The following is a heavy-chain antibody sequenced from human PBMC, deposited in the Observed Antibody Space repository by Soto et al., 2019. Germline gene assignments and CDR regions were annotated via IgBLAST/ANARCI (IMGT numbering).Heavy chain of an antibody. CDR3: ARDFGERGWYVVYVRDGFDI. CDR2: ISSSSSYI. J-gene: IGHJ3*02. D-gene: IGHD6-19*01. Sequence: WGSLRLSCAASGFAFGSYSINFFRLAPPKWRAWVLSISSSSSYIYYANSAKGSFTITTDNDKNSLYLQTLSPRAEDAAVYYCARDFGERGWYVVYVRDGFDIWGQGILVTVSS. V-gene: IGHV3-21*01. CDR1: GFAFGSYS.